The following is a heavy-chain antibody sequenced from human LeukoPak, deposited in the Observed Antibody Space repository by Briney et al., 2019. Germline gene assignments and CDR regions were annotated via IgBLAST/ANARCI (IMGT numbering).Heavy chain of an antibody. CDR2: IYTSGST. D-gene: IGHD3-9*01. CDR3: ARDANDILTGYPYYYYYMDV. V-gene: IGHV4-4*07. J-gene: IGHJ6*03. Sequence: PSETLSLTCTVSGGSISSYYWSWIRQPAGKGLEWIGRIYTSGSTNYNPSLKSRVTMSVDTSKNQFSLKLSSVTAADTAVYYCARDANDILTGYPYYYYYMDVWGKGTTVTISS. CDR1: GGSISSYY.